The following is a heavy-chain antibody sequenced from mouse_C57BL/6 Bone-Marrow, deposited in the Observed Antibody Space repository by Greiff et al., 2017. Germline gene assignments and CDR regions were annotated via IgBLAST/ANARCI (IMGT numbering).Heavy chain of an antibody. D-gene: IGHD2-4*01. CDR3: ARSRGLRYFDY. Sequence: QVQLQQPGAELVKPGASVKLSCKASGYTFTSYWMHWVKQRPGQGLEWIGMIHPNSGSTNYNEKFKSKATLTVAKSSSTAYMQLSSLTSEDSAVYYCARSRGLRYFDYWGQGTTLTVSS. CDR1: GYTFTSYW. CDR2: IHPNSGST. V-gene: IGHV1-64*01. J-gene: IGHJ2*01.